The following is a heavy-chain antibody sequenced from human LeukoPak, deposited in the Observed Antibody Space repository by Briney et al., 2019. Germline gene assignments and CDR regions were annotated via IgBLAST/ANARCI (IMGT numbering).Heavy chain of an antibody. CDR3: ARRYCSSTSCQTHFDY. CDR2: IYHSGST. CDR1: GGSISSSNW. D-gene: IGHD2-2*01. Sequence: SETLSLTCAVSGGSISSSNWWSWVRQPPGKGLEWIGEIYHSGSTNYNPSLKSRVTISVDKSKNRFPLKLSSVTAADTAVYYCARRYCSSTSCQTHFDYWGQGTLVTVSS. J-gene: IGHJ4*02. V-gene: IGHV4-4*02.